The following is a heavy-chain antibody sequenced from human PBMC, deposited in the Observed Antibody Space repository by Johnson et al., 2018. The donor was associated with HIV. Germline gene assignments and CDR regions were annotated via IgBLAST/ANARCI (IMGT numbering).Heavy chain of an antibody. CDR3: ARDDYGGLDAFDI. Sequence: VQLVESGGGVVRPGGSLRLSCVVEGFTFDDYGMSWVRQAPGKGLVWVSRINSDGSIISYADSVKGRLTISRDNDKNTLFLQMNSLRAEDTAVYYCARDDYGGLDAFDIWGQGTMVTVSS. CDR1: GFTFDDYG. J-gene: IGHJ3*02. V-gene: IGHV3-20*04. D-gene: IGHD4-23*01. CDR2: INSDGSII.